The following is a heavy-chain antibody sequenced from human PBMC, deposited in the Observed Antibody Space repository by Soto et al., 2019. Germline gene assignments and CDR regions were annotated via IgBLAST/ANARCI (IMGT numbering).Heavy chain of an antibody. CDR1: GDSIMNYY. J-gene: IGHJ6*02. CDR3: ARQSGGYYYYGMDV. V-gene: IGHV4-59*08. CDR2: IYYSGTT. D-gene: IGHD1-26*01. Sequence: SETLSLTCIVSGDSIMNYYWSWIRQPPGKGLEWIGYIYYSGTTDYSPPLKSRVTISVDTSKNQFSLKLSSVTAADSAIYYCARQSGGYYYYGMDVWGQGTTVTVSS.